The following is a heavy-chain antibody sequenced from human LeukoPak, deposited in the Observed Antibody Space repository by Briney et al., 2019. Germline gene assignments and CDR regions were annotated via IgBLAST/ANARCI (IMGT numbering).Heavy chain of an antibody. Sequence: GESLKISCKASGYSFISYWIGWVRQMPGKGLEWMGIIYPGDSDTRYSPSFQGQVTISADKSISTAYLQWSSLKASDTAMYYCARSSDIAAAGNFDYWGQGTLVTVSS. J-gene: IGHJ4*02. D-gene: IGHD6-13*01. CDR3: ARSSDIAAAGNFDY. CDR1: GYSFISYW. CDR2: IYPGDSDT. V-gene: IGHV5-51*01.